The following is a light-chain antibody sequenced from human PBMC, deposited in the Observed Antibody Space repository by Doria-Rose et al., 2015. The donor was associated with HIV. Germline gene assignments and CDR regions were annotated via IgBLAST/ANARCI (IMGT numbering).Light chain of an antibody. Sequence: DIRMTQSPSFLSASVGDRVTITCRASQGISSYLAWYQQKPGKAPKLLIYAASTLQRGVSSRFSGSGSGTEFTLTISSLQPEDFATYFCQQLNNYRTFGQGTNVGIK. J-gene: IGKJ1*01. CDR1: QGISSY. V-gene: IGKV1-9*01. CDR2: AAS. CDR3: QQLNNYRT.